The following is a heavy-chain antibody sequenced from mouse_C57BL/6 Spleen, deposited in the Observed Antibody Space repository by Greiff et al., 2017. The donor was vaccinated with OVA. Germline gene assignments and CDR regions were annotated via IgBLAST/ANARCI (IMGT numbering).Heavy chain of an antibody. CDR1: GYTFTSYW. CDR2: IDPSDSYT. Sequence: QVQLQQPGAELVMPGASVKLSCKASGYTFTSYWMHWVKQRPGQGLEWIGEIDPSDSYTNYNQKFKGKSTFTVDKSSSTAYMQLSSLAAEDSAVYYCARRGLTPYFDVWGTGTTVTVAS. V-gene: IGHV1-69*01. CDR3: ARRGLTPYFDV. J-gene: IGHJ1*03. D-gene: IGHD4-1*01.